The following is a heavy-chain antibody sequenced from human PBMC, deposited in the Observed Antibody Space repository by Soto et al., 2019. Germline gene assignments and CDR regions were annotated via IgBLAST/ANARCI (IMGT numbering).Heavy chain of an antibody. J-gene: IGHJ4*02. CDR1: GDSVSSNSVA. CDR2: TYYRSKWYT. V-gene: IGHV6-1*01. CDR3: XXXAYTYGRPFDY. Sequence: QVQLQQSGPGLVKPSQTLSLTCAISGDSVSSNSVAWNWIRQSPSRSLEWLGRTYYRSKWYTEYAVSVQSRITINPDTSKNQFSLQLNSVTPXDTAXXXXXXXAYTYGRPFDYWGQGTLVTVXS. D-gene: IGHD5-18*01.